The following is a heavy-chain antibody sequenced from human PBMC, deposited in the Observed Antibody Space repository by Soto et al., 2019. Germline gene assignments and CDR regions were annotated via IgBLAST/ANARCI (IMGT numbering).Heavy chain of an antibody. CDR3: ARESYGEHYFDN. V-gene: IGHV3-30-3*01. CDR2: IAYDGSNK. D-gene: IGHD4-17*01. CDR1: GFTFSHYA. J-gene: IGHJ4*02. Sequence: GGSLRLSCAASGFTFSHYATHWVRQAPGKGLEWVAVIAYDGSNKYYADSAKGRFTISRDNSKNTLYLQMNSLRTEDTAVYYCARESYGEHYFDNWGQGTLVTVSS.